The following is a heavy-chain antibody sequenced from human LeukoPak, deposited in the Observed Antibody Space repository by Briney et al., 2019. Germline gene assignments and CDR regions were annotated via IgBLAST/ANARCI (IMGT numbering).Heavy chain of an antibody. D-gene: IGHD2-15*01. Sequence: HPGGSLRLSCAASGFTFSRFPMHWVRQAPGKGLEYVSAISSDGGATYYANSVKGRFTISRDNSKNTLYLQMGSLRAEDMAVYYCAREVAYYDYWGQGTLVTVSS. CDR2: ISSDGGAT. V-gene: IGHV3-64*01. J-gene: IGHJ4*02. CDR3: AREVAYYDY. CDR1: GFTFSRFP.